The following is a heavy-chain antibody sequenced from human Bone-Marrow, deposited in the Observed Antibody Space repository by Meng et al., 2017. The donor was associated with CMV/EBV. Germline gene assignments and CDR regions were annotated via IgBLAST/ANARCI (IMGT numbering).Heavy chain of an antibody. CDR2: INEDGSEK. J-gene: IGHJ4*02. CDR3: ARDCSSTSCYTD. D-gene: IGHD2-2*02. Sequence: GGSLRLSCAASGFRFSTSWMSWVRQGPGKGLEWVANINEDGSEKYYVGSVRGRFTISRDNGENSLFLQMSRLRVEDTAVYYCARDCSSTSCYTDWGQGTLVTVSS. CDR1: GFRFSTSW. V-gene: IGHV3-7*01.